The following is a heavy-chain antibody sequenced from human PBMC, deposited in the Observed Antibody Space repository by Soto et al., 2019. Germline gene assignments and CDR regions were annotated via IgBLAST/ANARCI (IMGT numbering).Heavy chain of an antibody. Sequence: QVQLVQSGAEVKKPGASVKVSCKASGYTFTSYDINWVRQATGQGLAWMGWMNPNSGNTGYAQKFQGRVTMTRNTSIRTAYMELSSLRSEDTAVYYCARERSAAGTGWFDPWGQGTLVTVSS. D-gene: IGHD6-13*01. J-gene: IGHJ5*02. CDR2: MNPNSGNT. CDR3: ARERSAAGTGWFDP. CDR1: GYTFTSYD. V-gene: IGHV1-8*01.